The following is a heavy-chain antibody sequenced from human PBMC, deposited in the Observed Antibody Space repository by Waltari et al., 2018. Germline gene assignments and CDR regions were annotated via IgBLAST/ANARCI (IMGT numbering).Heavy chain of an antibody. J-gene: IGHJ4*02. CDR3: ARVGTVRGVDY. Sequence: QVQLQESGPGLVKPSETLSLTCTVSGGSISSYYWSWIRQPAGKGLEWIGRIYTSGSTTYNPALKRRVTMSVDRSKNQFSLKLSSVTAADTAVYYCARVGTVRGVDYWGQGTLVTVSS. CDR1: GGSISSYY. CDR2: IYTSGST. D-gene: IGHD1-1*01. V-gene: IGHV4-4*07.